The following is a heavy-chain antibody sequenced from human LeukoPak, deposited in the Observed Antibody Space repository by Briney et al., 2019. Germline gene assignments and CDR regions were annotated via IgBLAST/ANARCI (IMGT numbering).Heavy chain of an antibody. D-gene: IGHD1-14*01. V-gene: IGHV3-21*01. CDR2: IGPTGTDR. J-gene: IGHJ4*02. CDR1: GFTFSSCG. CDR3: ATETIGRHYDY. Sequence: PGGSLRLSCAASGFTFSSCGFTWVRQAPGKGLEWVSPIGPTGTDRYYADSVRGRFTISRDNAKNSMYLQMNSLRDEDTAVYYCATETIGRHYDYWGQGTLLTVSS.